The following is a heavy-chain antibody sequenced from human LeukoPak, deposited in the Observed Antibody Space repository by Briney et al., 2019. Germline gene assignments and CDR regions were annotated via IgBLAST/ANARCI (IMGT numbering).Heavy chain of an antibody. D-gene: IGHD6-19*01. V-gene: IGHV3-48*03. CDR1: GFTFSSYE. CDR2: ISSSGSTI. J-gene: IGHJ6*03. CDR3: ARYQWQLRPHYYYYMDV. Sequence: PGGSLRLSCAASGFTFSSYEMNWVRQAPGKGLEWVSYISSSGSTIYYADSVKGRFTISRDNAKNSLYLQMDSLRAEDTAVYYCARYQWQLRPHYYYYMDVWGKGTTVTISS.